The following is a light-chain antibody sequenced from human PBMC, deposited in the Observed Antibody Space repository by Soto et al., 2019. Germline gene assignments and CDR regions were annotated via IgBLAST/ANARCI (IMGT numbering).Light chain of an antibody. Sequence: DIQLTQSPSSLSASVGDRVTITCRASQSISIYLNWYQQKPGKAPRLLIYAASSLQSGVPSRFSASGSGTDFTLIISSLQPEDFATYYCQQSFSSPSWTFGQGTKVDIK. J-gene: IGKJ1*01. CDR1: QSISIY. V-gene: IGKV1-39*01. CDR2: AAS. CDR3: QQSFSSPSWT.